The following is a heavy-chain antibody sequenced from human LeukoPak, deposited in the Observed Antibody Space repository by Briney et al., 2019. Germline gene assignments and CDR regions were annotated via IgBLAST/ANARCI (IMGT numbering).Heavy chain of an antibody. J-gene: IGHJ6*03. CDR2: IYHSRST. Sequence: PSETLSLTCAVSGYSISSGYYWCCIRQPPGKGREGSGSIYHSRSTYYNTSLKSRVTISVDTSKNQFSLKLSSVTAAETAVYYCARVYSTPYYYMDVSGKGSTVTVSS. V-gene: IGHV4-38-2*01. D-gene: IGHD6-13*01. CDR1: GYSISSGYY. CDR3: ARVYSTPYYYMDV.